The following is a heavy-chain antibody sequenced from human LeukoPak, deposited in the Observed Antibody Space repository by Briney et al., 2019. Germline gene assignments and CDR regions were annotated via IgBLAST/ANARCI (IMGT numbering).Heavy chain of an antibody. CDR2: MYYSGTT. Sequence: SETLSLTCSVAGGSISSDYWGWIRQPPGKGLEWIGSMYYSGTTYYNPSLKSRVTISVDTPKNQFSLKLSSVTAADTAVYYCARHLSCTGGSCSPRNFDYWGQGTLVTVSS. CDR1: GGSISSDY. D-gene: IGHD2-8*02. J-gene: IGHJ4*02. CDR3: ARHLSCTGGSCSPRNFDY. V-gene: IGHV4-39*01.